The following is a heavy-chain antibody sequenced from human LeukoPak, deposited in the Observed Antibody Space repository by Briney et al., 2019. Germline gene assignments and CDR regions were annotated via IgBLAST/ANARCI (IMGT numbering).Heavy chain of an antibody. D-gene: IGHD5-18*01. J-gene: IGHJ4*02. V-gene: IGHV4-34*01. CDR3: ARTWIQLWFFDY. CDR2: IYYSGST. Sequence: PSETLSLTCAVYGGSFSGYYWSWIRQPPGKGLEWIGSIYYSGSTYYNPSLKSRVTISVDTSKNQFSLKLSSVTAADTAVYYCARTWIQLWFFDYWGQGTLVTVSS. CDR1: GGSFSGYY.